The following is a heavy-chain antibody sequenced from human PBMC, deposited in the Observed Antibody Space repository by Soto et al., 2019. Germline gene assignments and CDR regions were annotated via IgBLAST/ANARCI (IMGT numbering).Heavy chain of an antibody. V-gene: IGHV3-48*02. J-gene: IGHJ6*02. CDR2: ISSSSSTI. D-gene: IGHD3-3*01. Sequence: GGSLRLSCAASGFTFSSYSMNWVRQAPGKGLEWVSYISSSSSTIYYADSVKGRFTISRDNAKNSLYLQMNSLRDEDTAVYYYARVDFWSGPNDYGMDVWGQGTTVTVS. CDR3: ARVDFWSGPNDYGMDV. CDR1: GFTFSSYS.